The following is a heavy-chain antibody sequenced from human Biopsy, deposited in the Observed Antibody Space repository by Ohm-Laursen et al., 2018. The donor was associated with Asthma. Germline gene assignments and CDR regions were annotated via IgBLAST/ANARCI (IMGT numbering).Heavy chain of an antibody. D-gene: IGHD3-22*01. CDR3: ARRWRSYDSSNYYLDQ. CDR2: IYHRDTT. CDR1: GGSINSGGYS. Sequence: TLSLTCAVSGGSINSGGYSWTWIRQPPGKGLEWIGYIYHRDTTYYNPSLKSRVTMSVDKSKNQFSLKLTPVTAADTAVYFCARRWRSYDSSNYYLDQWGQGTLVTVSS. J-gene: IGHJ4*02. V-gene: IGHV4-30-2*01.